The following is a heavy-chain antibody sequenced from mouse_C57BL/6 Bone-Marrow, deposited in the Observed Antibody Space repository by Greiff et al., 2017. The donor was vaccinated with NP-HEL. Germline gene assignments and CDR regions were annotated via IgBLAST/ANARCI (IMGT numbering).Heavy chain of an antibody. CDR1: GFSLTSYG. J-gene: IGHJ1*03. CDR3: AKGYGKGYFDV. CDR2: IWRGGST. Sequence: VKLMESGPGLVQPSQSLSITCTVSGFSLTSYGVHWVRQSPGKGLEWLGVIWRGGSTDYNAAFMSRLSITKDNSKSQVFFKMNSLQADDTAMYYCAKGYGKGYFDVWGTGTTVTVSS. D-gene: IGHD2-10*02. V-gene: IGHV2-5*01.